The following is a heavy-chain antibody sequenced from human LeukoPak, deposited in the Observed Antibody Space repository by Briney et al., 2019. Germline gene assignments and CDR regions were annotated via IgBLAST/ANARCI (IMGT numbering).Heavy chain of an antibody. D-gene: IGHD6-19*01. V-gene: IGHV3-33*01. CDR1: GFTFSSYG. Sequence: GGSLRLSCVASGFTFSSYGMHWVRQVPGKGLEGVALIWYDGSKQYYADSVKGRFTISRDNSKNTLHLQMNSLRAEDTAVFYCATLIGWSRFDPWGQGALVTVSS. CDR2: IWYDGSKQ. J-gene: IGHJ5*02. CDR3: ATLIGWSRFDP.